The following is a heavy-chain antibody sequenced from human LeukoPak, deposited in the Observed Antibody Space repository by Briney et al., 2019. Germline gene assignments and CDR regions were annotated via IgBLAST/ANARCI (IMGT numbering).Heavy chain of an antibody. CDR2: INHSGST. J-gene: IGHJ4*02. Sequence: SETLSLTCAVYGGSFSGYYWGWIRQPPGKGLEWIGEINHSGSTNYNPSLKSRVTISVDTSKNQFSLKLSSVTAADTAVYYCARGLLSEDYWGQGTLVTVSS. CDR1: GGSFSGYY. V-gene: IGHV4-34*01. CDR3: ARGLLSEDY.